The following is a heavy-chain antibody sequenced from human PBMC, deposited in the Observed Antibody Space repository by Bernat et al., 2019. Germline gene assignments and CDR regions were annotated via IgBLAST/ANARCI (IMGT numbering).Heavy chain of an antibody. CDR3: ARRLKLLSTGDAFDL. CDR1: GGSISSFY. D-gene: IGHD3-10*01. V-gene: IGHV4-59*08. Sequence: QVQLQESGPGLVKPSETLSLTCTVSGGSISSFYWTWIRQPPGKGLEWIGYIYYSGSTNYNPSLKSRVTISVYTSKNQFSLKLSSVTAADTAVYYCARRLKLLSTGDAFDLWGQGTMVTVSS. J-gene: IGHJ3*01. CDR2: IYYSGST.